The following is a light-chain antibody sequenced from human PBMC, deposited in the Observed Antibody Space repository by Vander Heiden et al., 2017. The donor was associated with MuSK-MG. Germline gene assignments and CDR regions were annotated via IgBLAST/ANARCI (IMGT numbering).Light chain of an antibody. CDR2: WAS. J-gene: IGKJ3*01. CDR1: QSIFNNSNKKNY. Sequence: DTVMTQSPDSLSVCLGERAISNSKPSQSIFNNSNKKNYLAWYQQKPGQPPELLIYWASTRESGIPDRFSGSGSGTDFTLTINSLQAEDVAVYFCYQYYNLPFTFGPGTQVDIK. V-gene: IGKV4-1*01. CDR3: YQYYNLPFT.